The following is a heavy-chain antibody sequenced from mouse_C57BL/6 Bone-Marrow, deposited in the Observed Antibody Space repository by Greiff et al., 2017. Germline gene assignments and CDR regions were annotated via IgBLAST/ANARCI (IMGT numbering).Heavy chain of an antibody. J-gene: IGHJ2*01. V-gene: IGHV1-81*01. CDR2: IYPRSGYT. CDR3: ASCYCSSFDY. CDR1: GYTFTSYG. Sequence: VQLEESGAELARPGASVKLSCKASGYTFTSYGISWVKQRTGQGLEWIGEIYPRSGYTYYNEKFKGKAPLTADKSSSTSYMVLRRLTSEASAVYFCASCYCSSFDYWGQGTTLTVSS. D-gene: IGHD1-1*01.